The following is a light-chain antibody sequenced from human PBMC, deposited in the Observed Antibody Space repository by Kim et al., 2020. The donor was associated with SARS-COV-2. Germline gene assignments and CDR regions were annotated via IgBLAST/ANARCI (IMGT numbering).Light chain of an antibody. CDR1: SSDVGRYNL. V-gene: IGLV2-23*02. CDR2: EVS. Sequence: ISWKGASSDVGRYNLGSWYQQYPGKAPKLMIYEVSKRPSGVSNRFSGSESGNTASLTISGLQAEDEADYYCCSYAGSSTFGGPYVFGTGTKVTVL. J-gene: IGLJ1*01. CDR3: CSYAGSSTFGGPYV.